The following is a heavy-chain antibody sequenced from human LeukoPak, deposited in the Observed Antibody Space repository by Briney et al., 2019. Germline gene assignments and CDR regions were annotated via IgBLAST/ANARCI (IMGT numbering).Heavy chain of an antibody. CDR2: ISGYNGHT. CDR1: GFPFDNHG. Sequence: AASVKVSCKPSGFPFDNHGIIWVRQAPGQGLEWMGWISGYNGHTRYGQRLQGRGTMATDKSTSTAYLELMNLRSDDTAIYFCARDKGGYSDPWGQGTLVTVSS. V-gene: IGHV1-18*04. J-gene: IGHJ5*02. CDR3: ARDKGGYSDP. D-gene: IGHD3-16*01.